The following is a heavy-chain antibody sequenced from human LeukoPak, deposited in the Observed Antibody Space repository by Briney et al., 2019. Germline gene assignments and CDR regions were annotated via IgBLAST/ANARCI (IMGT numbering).Heavy chain of an antibody. D-gene: IGHD4-17*01. CDR3: AKGDYGDYDEPHYYFYYMEV. CDR1: GFTFRAYA. CDR2: IRFDGTKR. Sequence: GGSLRLSCAASGFTFRAYAMHWVRQAPGKGLEWVAFIRFDGTKRYYGNSVRGRFTISRDTSKNMMYLQMNSLRAEDTAVYYCAKGDYGDYDEPHYYFYYMEVGGKGTTVTVSS. J-gene: IGHJ6*03. V-gene: IGHV3-30*02.